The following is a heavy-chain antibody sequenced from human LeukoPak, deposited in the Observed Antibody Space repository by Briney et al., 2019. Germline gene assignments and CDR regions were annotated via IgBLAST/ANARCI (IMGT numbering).Heavy chain of an antibody. CDR3: AKDRYYYGSGSYYSSNYYYYYMDV. D-gene: IGHD3-10*01. Sequence: PGGSLRLSCAASGFTFSSYGMHWVRQAPGKGLEWVAFIRYDGSNKYYADSVKGRFTISRDNSKNTLYLQMNSLRAEDTAVYYCAKDRYYYGSGSYYSSNYYYYYMDVWGKGTTVTISS. CDR2: IRYDGSNK. J-gene: IGHJ6*03. V-gene: IGHV3-30*02. CDR1: GFTFSSYG.